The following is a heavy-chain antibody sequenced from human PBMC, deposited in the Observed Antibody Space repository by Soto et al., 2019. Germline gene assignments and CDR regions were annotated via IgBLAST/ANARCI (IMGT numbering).Heavy chain of an antibody. CDR2: IYYSGST. Sequence: KTSETLSLTCTVSGGSISSGGYYWSWIRQHPGKGLEWIGYIYYSGSTYYNPSLKSRVTISVDTSKNQFSLKLSSVTAADTAVYYCARVRGDDFFDYWGQGTLVTVSS. CDR3: ARVRGDDFFDY. J-gene: IGHJ4*02. D-gene: IGHD3-10*01. V-gene: IGHV4-31*03. CDR1: GGSISSGGYY.